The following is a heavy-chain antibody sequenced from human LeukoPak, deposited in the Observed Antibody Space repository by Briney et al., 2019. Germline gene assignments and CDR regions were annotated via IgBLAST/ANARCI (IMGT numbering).Heavy chain of an antibody. V-gene: IGHV3-48*01. D-gene: IGHD4-17*01. CDR1: GFTFRTYN. CDR3: ARHFHPAETTGGYFDL. Sequence: PGGSLRLSCAASGFTFRTYNMNWVRQAPGKGLEWVSYITSGGTTIYYADSVKGRFTISRDNAKNSLYLQMNSLRAEDTAVYYCARHFHPAETTGGYFDLWGRGTLVTVSA. J-gene: IGHJ2*01. CDR2: ITSGGTTI.